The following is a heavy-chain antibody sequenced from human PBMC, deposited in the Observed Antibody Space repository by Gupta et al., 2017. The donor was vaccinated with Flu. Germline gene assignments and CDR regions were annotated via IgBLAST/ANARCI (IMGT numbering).Heavy chain of an antibody. J-gene: IGHJ4*02. CDR2: VSGDGDIT. CDR3: ANGPTILGLGDY. V-gene: IGHV3-23*01. CDR1: GFSFDVTP. D-gene: IGHD1-26*01. Sequence: EVQLLESGGAFVQPGEPLRLSCASSGFSFDVTPMTWFRQAPGKGLEWVSTVSGDGDITFYADSVRGRFTISRDNSEKTVSLEMNILRLEDTAVYYCANGPTILGLGDYWGQGTLVTVSS.